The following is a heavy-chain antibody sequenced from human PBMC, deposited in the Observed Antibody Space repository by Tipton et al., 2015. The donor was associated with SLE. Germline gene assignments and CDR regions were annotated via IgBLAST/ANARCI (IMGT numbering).Heavy chain of an antibody. CDR1: GGSFSGYY. CDR3: VSGYLDY. V-gene: IGHV4-34*01. J-gene: IGHJ4*02. CDR2: INHSGST. Sequence: TLSLTCAVYGGSFSGYYWSWIRQPPGKGLEWIGEINHSGSTNYNPSLKSRVTISVDTSKNHFSLKLSSVTAADTAVYYCVSGYLDYWGQGTLVTVSS.